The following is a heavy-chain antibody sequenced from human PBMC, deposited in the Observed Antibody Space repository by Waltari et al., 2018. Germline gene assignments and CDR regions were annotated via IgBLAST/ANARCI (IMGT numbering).Heavy chain of an antibody. CDR1: GYTFTGYY. V-gene: IGHV1-2*04. CDR3: ARSPEQWLASFDY. CDR2: MNPNNGGT. D-gene: IGHD6-19*01. J-gene: IGHJ4*02. Sequence: QVQLVQSGAEVKKPGASVKVSCKTSGYTFTGYYIHWVRQAPGQGLEWMGWMNPNNGGTNYAQKFHGSVTMTRDTSISTAYLELTRPTSDDTAVYYCARSPEQWLASFDYWGQGALVTVSS.